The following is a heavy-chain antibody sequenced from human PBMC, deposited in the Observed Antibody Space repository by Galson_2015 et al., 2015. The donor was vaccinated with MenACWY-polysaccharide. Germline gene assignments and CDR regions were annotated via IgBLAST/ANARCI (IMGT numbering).Heavy chain of an antibody. CDR1: GGTFSSYA. Sequence: SVKVSCKASGGTFSSYAISWVRRAPGHGLEWMGRVIPILGIANYAQKFQGRVTITADKSTSTAYMELSSLSSENTAVYYCASRAVTTWMSYYFDYWGQGTLVTVSS. CDR2: VIPILGIA. D-gene: IGHD4-11*01. CDR3: ASRAVTTWMSYYFDY. V-gene: IGHV1-69*04. J-gene: IGHJ4*02.